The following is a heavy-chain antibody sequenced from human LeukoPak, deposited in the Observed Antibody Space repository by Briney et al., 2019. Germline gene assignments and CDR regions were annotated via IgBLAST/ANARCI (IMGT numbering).Heavy chain of an antibody. V-gene: IGHV4-34*01. CDR1: GGSFSGYY. J-gene: IGHJ3*02. CDR2: INHSGST. D-gene: IGHD5-18*01. CDR3: ATVLPYSYGSSNAFDI. Sequence: SETLSLTCAVYGGSFSGYYWSWIRQPPGKGLEWIGEINHSGSTNYNPSLKSRVTISVDTSKNQFSLKLSSVTVADTAVYYCATVLPYSYGSSNAFDIWGQGTMVTVSS.